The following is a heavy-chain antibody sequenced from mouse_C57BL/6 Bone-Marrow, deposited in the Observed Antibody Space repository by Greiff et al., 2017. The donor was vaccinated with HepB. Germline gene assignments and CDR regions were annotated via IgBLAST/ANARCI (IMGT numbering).Heavy chain of an antibody. Sequence: EVKLVDSGEGLVKPGGSLKLSCAASGFTFSSYAMSWVRQTPEKRLEWVAYISSGGDYIYYADTVKGRFTISRDNARNTLYLQMSSLKSEDTAMYYCTRDSLTVTWFAYWGQGTLVTVSA. V-gene: IGHV5-9-1*02. CDR3: TRDSLTVTWFAY. D-gene: IGHD4-1*01. CDR2: ISSGGDYI. J-gene: IGHJ3*01. CDR1: GFTFSSYA.